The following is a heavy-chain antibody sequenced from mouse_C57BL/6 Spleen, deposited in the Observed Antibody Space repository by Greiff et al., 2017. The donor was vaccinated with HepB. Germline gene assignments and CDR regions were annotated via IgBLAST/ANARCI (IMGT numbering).Heavy chain of an antibody. D-gene: IGHD2-3*01. J-gene: IGHJ3*01. CDR1: GYTFTEYT. V-gene: IGHV1-62-2*01. Sequence: VQVVESGAELVKPGASVKLPCKASGYTFTEYTIHWVKQRSGQGLEWIGWFYPGSGSIKYNEKFKDKATLTADKSSSTVYMELSRLTSEDSAVYFCARHEDDGYLLAYWGQGTLVTVSA. CDR2: FYPGSGSI. CDR3: ARHEDDGYLLAY.